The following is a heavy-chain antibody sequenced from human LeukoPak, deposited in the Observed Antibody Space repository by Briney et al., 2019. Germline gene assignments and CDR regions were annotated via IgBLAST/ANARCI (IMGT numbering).Heavy chain of an antibody. J-gene: IGHJ4*02. CDR1: GFTFSSYS. CDR3: ARDGAPDAHCSSTSCAIR. Sequence: GGSLRLPCAASGFTFSSYSMNWVRQAPGKGLEWVSSISSSSSYIYYADSVKGRFTISRDNAKNSLYLQMNSLRVEDTAVYYCARDGAPDAHCSSTSCAIRWGQGTLVTVSS. D-gene: IGHD2-2*01. CDR2: ISSSSSYI. V-gene: IGHV3-21*01.